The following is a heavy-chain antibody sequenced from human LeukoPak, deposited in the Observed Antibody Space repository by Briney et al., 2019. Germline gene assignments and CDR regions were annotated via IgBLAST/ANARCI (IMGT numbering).Heavy chain of an antibody. V-gene: IGHV3-30*02. CDR3: AKARYSGSPALDF. Sequence: GGSLRLSCAASGFTFSNNGMHWVRQPPGKGLEWVAFTRYDESKTFYGDSVRGRFTISSDNSKNTLYLQMNSLTNDDSAVYYCAKARYSGSPALDFWGQGTLVTVSS. D-gene: IGHD1-26*01. CDR2: TRYDESKT. CDR1: GFTFSNNG. J-gene: IGHJ4*02.